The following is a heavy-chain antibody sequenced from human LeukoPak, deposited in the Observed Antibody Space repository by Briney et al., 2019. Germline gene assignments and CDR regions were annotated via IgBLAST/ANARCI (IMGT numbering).Heavy chain of an antibody. CDR3: ARQSSSFPMDV. V-gene: IGHV4-39*01. D-gene: IGHD6-6*01. Sequence: SETLSLTCTVSGDSISSSSYYWGWIRQPPGKGLEWIGSIYYSGSTYYNPSLKSRVTISVDTSKNQFSLKLSSVTAADTAVYYCARQSSSFPMDVWGKGTTVTVSS. CDR1: GDSISSSSYY. CDR2: IYYSGST. J-gene: IGHJ6*03.